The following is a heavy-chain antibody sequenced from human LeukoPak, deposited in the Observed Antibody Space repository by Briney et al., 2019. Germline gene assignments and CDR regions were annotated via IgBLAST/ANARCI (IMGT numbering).Heavy chain of an antibody. V-gene: IGHV3-7*04. CDR3: ARADLPTAISARAFDF. Sequence: GGSLRLSCAASGFTFSVYSMNWVRQAPGKGLEWVANIKQDGTEKYYVDSVKGRFTISRDNAKSSVYLQMNSLRAEDTAVYYCARADLPTAISARAFDFWGQGTMVTVSS. D-gene: IGHD2-2*01. J-gene: IGHJ3*01. CDR2: IKQDGTEK. CDR1: GFTFSVYS.